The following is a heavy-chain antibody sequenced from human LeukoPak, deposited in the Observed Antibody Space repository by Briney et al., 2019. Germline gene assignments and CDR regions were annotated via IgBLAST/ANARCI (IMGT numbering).Heavy chain of an antibody. CDR2: ISWNSGNI. D-gene: IGHD6-19*01. CDR1: GFTFDDYA. Sequence: GGSLRLSCAASGFTFDDYAMHWVRQAPGKGLEWVSGISWNSGNIGYADSVKGRFTISRDNAKNSLYLQMNSLRAEDTAVYYCVGYSSGWSFDYWGQGTLVTVSS. CDR3: VGYSSGWSFDY. V-gene: IGHV3-9*01. J-gene: IGHJ4*02.